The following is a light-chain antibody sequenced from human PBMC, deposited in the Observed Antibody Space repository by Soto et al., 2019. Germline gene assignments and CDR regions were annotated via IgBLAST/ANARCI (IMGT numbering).Light chain of an antibody. V-gene: IGKV1-39*01. CDR1: QTISNF. CDR3: QQSYSTSWT. CDR2: AAS. Sequence: IQMTQSPSALSASVGDRVTITYRASQTISNFLNWYQQKPGKAPKLLIYAASSLQSGVPSRFSGSGSGTDFTLTISSLQPEDFATYYCQQSYSTSWTFGQVTKVDIK. J-gene: IGKJ1*01.